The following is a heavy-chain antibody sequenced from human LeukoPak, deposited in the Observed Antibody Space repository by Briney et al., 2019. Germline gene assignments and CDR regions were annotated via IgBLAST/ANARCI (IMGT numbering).Heavy chain of an antibody. V-gene: IGHV4-31*03. CDR3: ARRGFNCGFFDY. CDR1: GGSISSGSYY. Sequence: KASETLSLTCTVSGGSISSGSYYWTWIRQHPGKGLEWIGYIHYSGNTYSNPSLKSRVTISVDTSTNQFSLKLTSVTAADTAVYYCARRGFNCGFFDYWGQGTLVTVSS. CDR2: IHYSGNT. J-gene: IGHJ4*01. D-gene: IGHD5-18*01.